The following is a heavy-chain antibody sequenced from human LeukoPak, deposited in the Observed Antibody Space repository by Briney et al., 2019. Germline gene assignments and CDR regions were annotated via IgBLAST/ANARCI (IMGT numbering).Heavy chain of an antibody. CDR2: ISPSSSSI. CDR3: ARVEPLWFGELYDAFDI. D-gene: IGHD3-10*01. CDR1: GFTFSNCN. J-gene: IGHJ3*02. Sequence: GGSLRLSCAASGFTFSNCNMNWVRHAPGKGLEWVSSISPSSSSIYYADSVKGRFTISRDNAKNSLFLQMNSLRAEDTAVYYCARVEPLWFGELYDAFDIWGQGTMVTVSS. V-gene: IGHV3-21*01.